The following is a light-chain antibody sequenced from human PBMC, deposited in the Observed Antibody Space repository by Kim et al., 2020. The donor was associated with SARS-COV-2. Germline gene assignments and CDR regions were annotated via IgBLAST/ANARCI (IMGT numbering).Light chain of an antibody. CDR1: HTANGWY. J-gene: IGKJ2*01. CDR3: QQYIDSPPLYA. V-gene: IGKV3-20*01. Sequence: GERGPRPCRARHTANGWYFACFQPEPGQAPRLLIYAASSRAAGIPDRFSGSGSGTDFTLTISRVEPEDSAVYYCQQYIDSPPLYAFGQGTKLEI. CDR2: AAS.